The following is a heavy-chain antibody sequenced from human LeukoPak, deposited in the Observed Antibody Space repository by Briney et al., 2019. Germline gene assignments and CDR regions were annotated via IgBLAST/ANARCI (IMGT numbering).Heavy chain of an antibody. CDR3: AKRATESDAFDI. V-gene: IGHV3-23*01. J-gene: IGHJ3*02. CDR2: ISPSGGGT. Sequence: PGGSLRLSCAASGFTFSSYAMTWVRQAPGKGLEWVSAISPSGGGTSYADSVKGRFTISRDKSKNTLYLQMNSLRAEDTAVYYCAKRATESDAFDIWGPGTMVTVSS. CDR1: GFTFSSYA. D-gene: IGHD1-26*01.